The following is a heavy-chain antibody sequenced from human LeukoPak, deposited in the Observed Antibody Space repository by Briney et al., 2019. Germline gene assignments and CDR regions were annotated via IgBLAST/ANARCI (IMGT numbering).Heavy chain of an antibody. J-gene: IGHJ4*02. CDR1: GFTFSSYG. Sequence: GGSLRLSCAASGFTFSSYGMHWVRQAPGKGLEWVAFIRYDGSNKYYAGYVKGRFTICRDNSTNTLYLKMNRVRAEDTAVYYCAKDGPTYYYDSSGYPRWYYFDYWGQGTLVTVSS. V-gene: IGHV3-30*02. CDR3: AKDGPTYYYDSSGYPRWYYFDY. CDR2: IRYDGSNK. D-gene: IGHD3-22*01.